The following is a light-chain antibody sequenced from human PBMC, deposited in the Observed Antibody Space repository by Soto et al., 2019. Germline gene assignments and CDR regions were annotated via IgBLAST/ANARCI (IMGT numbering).Light chain of an antibody. J-gene: IGKJ5*01. V-gene: IGKV1-5*01. CDR1: QSISSW. CDR3: QQYNSYSLST. Sequence: DIQTTQSPSTLSASVGDRVTITCRASQSISSWLAWYQQKPGKAPKLLIYDASSLESGVPSRFSGSGSGTEFTLTISSLQPDDFATYYCQQYNSYSLSTFGQGTRLGIK. CDR2: DAS.